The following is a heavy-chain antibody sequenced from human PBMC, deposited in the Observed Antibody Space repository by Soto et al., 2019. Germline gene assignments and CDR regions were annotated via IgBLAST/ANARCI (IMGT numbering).Heavy chain of an antibody. D-gene: IGHD7-27*01. V-gene: IGHV3-73*01. CDR3: TTVLWGSQGFDI. J-gene: IGHJ3*02. CDR2: IRSKANSYAT. CDR1: GFTFSGSA. Sequence: GGSLRLSCAASGFTFSGSAMHWVRQASGKGLEWVGRIRSKANSYATAYAASVKGRFTISRDDSKNTAYLQMNSLKTEDTAVYYCTTVLWGSQGFDIWGQGTMVTVSS.